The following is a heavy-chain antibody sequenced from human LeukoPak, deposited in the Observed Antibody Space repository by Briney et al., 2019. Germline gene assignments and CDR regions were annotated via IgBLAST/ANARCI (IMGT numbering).Heavy chain of an antibody. Sequence: SETLSLTCTVSGGSISSSSYYWGWIRQPPGKGLEWIGSIYYSGSTYYNPSLKSRVTISVDTSKNQFSLKLSSVTAADTAVYYCARDYYYDSSSYYNPPYYFDYWGQGTLVTVSS. CDR3: ARDYYYDSSSYYNPPYYFDY. CDR2: IYYSGST. CDR1: GGSISSSSYY. J-gene: IGHJ4*02. V-gene: IGHV4-39*07. D-gene: IGHD3-22*01.